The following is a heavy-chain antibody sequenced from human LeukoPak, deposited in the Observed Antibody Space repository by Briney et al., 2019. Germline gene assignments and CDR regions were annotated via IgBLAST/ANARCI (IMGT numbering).Heavy chain of an antibody. Sequence: GTSVKVSCKASGFTFTNSAVQWVRQARGQRLEWIGWIVVGSGKTNYAQKFQERVTITRDMSTRTAYLELSGLRSEDTAVYCCAADDLLFGYWGQGTLVTVSS. CDR1: GFTFTNSA. CDR2: IVVGSGKT. D-gene: IGHD3-10*02. J-gene: IGHJ4*02. V-gene: IGHV1-58*01. CDR3: AADDLLFGY.